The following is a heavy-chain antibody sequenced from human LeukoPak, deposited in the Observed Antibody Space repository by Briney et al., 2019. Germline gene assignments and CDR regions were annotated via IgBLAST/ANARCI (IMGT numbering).Heavy chain of an antibody. J-gene: IGHJ4*02. CDR1: GGSISSYY. CDR3: ARGAARMGNYSDY. V-gene: IGHV4-59*01. CDR2: IYYSGST. Sequence: SETLSLTCTVSGGSISSYYWSWIRQPPGKGLEWIGYIYYSGSTNYNPSLKSRVTISVDTSKNQFSLKLSSVTAADTAVYYCARGAARMGNYSDYWGQGTLVTVSS. D-gene: IGHD6-6*01.